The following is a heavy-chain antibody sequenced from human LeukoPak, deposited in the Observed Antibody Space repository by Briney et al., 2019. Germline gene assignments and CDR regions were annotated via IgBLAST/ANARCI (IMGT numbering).Heavy chain of an antibody. Sequence: PSETLSLTCSVSGASISGSYWSWIRQPPGKGLEWIGYIYYSGSTNYNPSLKSRVTISVDTSKNQFSLKLSSVTAADTAMYYCARNSRAVTYAFDIWGQGTMVTVSS. V-gene: IGHV4-59*01. D-gene: IGHD4-17*01. CDR1: GASISGSY. J-gene: IGHJ3*02. CDR3: ARNSRAVTYAFDI. CDR2: IYYSGST.